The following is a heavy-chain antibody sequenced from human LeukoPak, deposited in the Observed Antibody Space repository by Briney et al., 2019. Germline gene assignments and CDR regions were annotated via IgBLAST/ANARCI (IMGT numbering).Heavy chain of an antibody. CDR2: ISDIGSI. D-gene: IGHD2-15*01. V-gene: IGHV4-59*12. CDR1: GGSISSYY. Sequence: KSSETLSLTCTVSGGSISSYYWSWIRQPPGKGLEWIAYISDIGSINYNPSLKSRVTISLDTSKNQFSLKLNSVTAADTAVYYCAREASTPPYYFDYWGQGTLVTVSS. CDR3: AREASTPPYYFDY. J-gene: IGHJ4*02.